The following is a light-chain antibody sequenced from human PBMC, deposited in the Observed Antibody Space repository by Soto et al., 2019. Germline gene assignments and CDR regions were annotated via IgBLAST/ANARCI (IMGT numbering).Light chain of an antibody. CDR1: SSDVGTYNL. V-gene: IGLV2-23*01. J-gene: IGLJ1*01. Sequence: QSALTQPASVSGSPGQSITISCTGTSSDVGTYNLVSWYQHHPGKAPKLMIYEGSKRPSGVSNRFSGSKSGNTASLTISGHQAEDEADYYCCSYAGSSTYVFGTGTKVTVL. CDR2: EGS. CDR3: CSYAGSSTYV.